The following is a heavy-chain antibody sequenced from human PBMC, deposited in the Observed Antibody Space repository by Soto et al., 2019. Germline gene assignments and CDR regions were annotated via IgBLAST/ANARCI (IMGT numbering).Heavy chain of an antibody. CDR3: ARVSSSWYKDYFDY. CDR1: GGTFSNYA. CDR2: IIPIFGTT. J-gene: IGHJ4*02. V-gene: IGHV1-69*12. Sequence: QVQLVQSGAEVKKPGSSVKVSCKASGGTFSNYAISWVRQAPGQGLEWMGGIIPIFGTTNYAQRFQGRVTITADESTSTAYMELSSLRSEDTAVYYCARVSSSWYKDYFDYWGQGTLVTVPS. D-gene: IGHD6-13*01.